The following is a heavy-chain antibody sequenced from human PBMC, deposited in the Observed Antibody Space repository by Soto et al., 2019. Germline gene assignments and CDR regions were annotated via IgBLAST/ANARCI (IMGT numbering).Heavy chain of an antibody. CDR1: GGSLSGYY. Sequence: SETLSLTCAVYGGSLSGYYLSWIRQPPGKALEWIGEFNHSGDTNYNPSLKSRVTISVDTSKNQLFLNLSSVTAADTAMYYCARHHVRGRTIAGAAEFWGQGTLVTVYS. CDR3: ARHHVRGRTIAGAAEF. J-gene: IGHJ4*02. D-gene: IGHD1-26*01. V-gene: IGHV4-34*01. CDR2: FNHSGDT.